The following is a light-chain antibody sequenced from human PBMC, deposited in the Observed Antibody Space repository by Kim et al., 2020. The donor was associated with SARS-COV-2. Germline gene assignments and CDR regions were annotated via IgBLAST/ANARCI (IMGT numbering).Light chain of an antibody. Sequence: DIVMTQSPDSLAVSLGERATINCKSSQSLLYTSNNKNYLAWYQQKPGQSPKLLIFWASSRPSGVPDRFSGSGSGTDFTLTISSLQAEDVAIYYCQQYYNTLYTFGQGTKLEI. CDR1: QSLLYTSNNKNY. CDR3: QQYYNTLYT. CDR2: WAS. V-gene: IGKV4-1*01. J-gene: IGKJ2*01.